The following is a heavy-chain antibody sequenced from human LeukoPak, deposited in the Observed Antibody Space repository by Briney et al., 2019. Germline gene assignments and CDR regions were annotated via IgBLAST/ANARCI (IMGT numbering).Heavy chain of an antibody. J-gene: IGHJ4*02. V-gene: IGHV3-23*01. CDR2: ISGSGGST. CDR1: GFTFSSYA. Sequence: GGSLRLSCAASGFTFSSYAMSWVRQAPGKGLGWVSAISGSGGSTYYADSVKGRFTISRDNSKNTLYLQMNSLRAEDTAVYYCAKVLLWFGELPGADYWGQGTLVTVSS. D-gene: IGHD3-10*01. CDR3: AKVLLWFGELPGADY.